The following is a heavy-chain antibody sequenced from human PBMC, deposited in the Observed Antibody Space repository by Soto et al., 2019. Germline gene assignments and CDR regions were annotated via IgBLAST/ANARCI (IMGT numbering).Heavy chain of an antibody. D-gene: IGHD3-10*01. Sequence: GGSLRLSCAASGFTFSSYGMHWVRQAPGKGLEWVAVIWYDGSNKYYADSVKGRFTISRDNSKNTLYLQMNSLRAEDTAVYYCARGGVEAGLKAEGSYFNYWGRGTRFTVSS. CDR2: IWYDGSNK. J-gene: IGHJ4*02. CDR1: GFTFSSYG. V-gene: IGHV3-33*01. CDR3: ARGGVEAGLKAEGSYFNY.